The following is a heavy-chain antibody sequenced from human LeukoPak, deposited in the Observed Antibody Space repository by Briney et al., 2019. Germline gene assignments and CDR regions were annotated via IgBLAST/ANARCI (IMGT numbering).Heavy chain of an antibody. CDR1: GFTFSSYA. CDR2: ISSSSSYI. CDR3: ARDSILEWLLSAAAGAAFDI. D-gene: IGHD3-3*01. V-gene: IGHV3-21*01. J-gene: IGHJ3*02. Sequence: PGGSLRLSCAASGFTFSSYAMSWVRQAPGKGLEWVSSISSSSSYIYYADSVKGRFTISRDNAKNSLYLQMNSLRAEDTAVYYCARDSILEWLLSAAAGAAFDIWGQGTMVTVSS.